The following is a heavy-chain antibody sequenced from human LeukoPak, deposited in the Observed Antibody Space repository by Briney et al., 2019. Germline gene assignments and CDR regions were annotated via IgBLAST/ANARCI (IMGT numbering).Heavy chain of an antibody. CDR2: ISSSGSTI. CDR3: ARGLHYYDSSGQIVDY. Sequence: PGGSLRLSCAASGFTFSDYYMSWIRQAPGKGLEWVSYISSSGSTIYYADSVKGRFTISRDDAKNSLYLQMNSLRAEDTAVYYCARGLHYYDSSGQIVDYWGQGTLVTVSS. CDR1: GFTFSDYY. V-gene: IGHV3-11*01. J-gene: IGHJ4*02. D-gene: IGHD3-22*01.